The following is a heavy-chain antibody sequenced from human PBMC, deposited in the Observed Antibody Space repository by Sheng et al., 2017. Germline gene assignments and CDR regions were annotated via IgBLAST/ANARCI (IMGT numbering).Heavy chain of an antibody. CDR3: ARVAPMVTPDY. CDR1: GDSISSSSYY. CDR2: IYYSGST. Sequence: QLQLQESGPGLVKPSETLSLTCTVSGDSISSSSYYVGLDPPRPRGKGLEWIGSIYYSGSTYYNPSLKSRVTISVDTSKNQFSLKLSSVTAADTAVYYCARVAPMVTPDYVGQGTLVTVSS. J-gene: IGHJ4*02. V-gene: IGHV4-39*07. D-gene: IGHD4-17*01.